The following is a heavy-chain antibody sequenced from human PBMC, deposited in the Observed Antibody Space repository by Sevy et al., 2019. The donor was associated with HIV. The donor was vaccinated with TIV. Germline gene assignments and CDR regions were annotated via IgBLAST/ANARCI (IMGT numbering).Heavy chain of an antibody. CDR1: GFTCSSYA. CDR3: ARDHITMVRGVSYYFDY. J-gene: IGHJ4*02. D-gene: IGHD3-10*01. CDR2: ISYDGSNK. V-gene: IGHV3-30-3*01. Sequence: GRSLRLSCAASGFTCSSYAMHWVRQAPGKGLEWVAVISYDGSNKYYADSVKGRFTISRDNSKNTLYLQMNSLRAEDTDVYYCARDHITMVRGVSYYFDYWGQGTLVTVSS.